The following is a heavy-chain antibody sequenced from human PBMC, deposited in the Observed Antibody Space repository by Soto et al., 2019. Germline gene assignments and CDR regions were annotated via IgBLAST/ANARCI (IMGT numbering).Heavy chain of an antibody. CDR3: AHSPMYYYGSGSYYYDY. CDR1: GFSFSSYS. D-gene: IGHD3-10*01. CDR2: ISTSSSYM. V-gene: IGHV3-21*03. Sequence: PGGSLRLSCAASGFSFSSYSMNWVRQAPGKGLEWVSSISTSSSYMFYADSVKGRFTISRDTSKNQVVLTMTNMDPVDTATYYCAHSPMYYYGSGSYYYDYWGQGTLVTVSS. J-gene: IGHJ4*02.